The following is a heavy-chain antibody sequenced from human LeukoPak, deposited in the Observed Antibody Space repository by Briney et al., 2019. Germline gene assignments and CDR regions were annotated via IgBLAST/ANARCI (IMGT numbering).Heavy chain of an antibody. CDR2: IYYSGST. D-gene: IGHD3-22*01. J-gene: IGHJ4*02. CDR3: ARAYDSSSYYWL. CDR1: GGSVSSGSYY. V-gene: IGHV4-61*01. Sequence: KSSETLSLTCTVSGGSVSSGSYYWGWIRQPPGKGLEWIGYIYYSGSTNYNPSLKSRVTISVDTSKNQFSLKLSSVTAADTAVYYCARAYDSSSYYWLWGQGTLVTVSS.